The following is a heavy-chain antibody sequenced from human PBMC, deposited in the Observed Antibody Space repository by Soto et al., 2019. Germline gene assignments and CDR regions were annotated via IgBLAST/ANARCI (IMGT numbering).Heavy chain of an antibody. CDR2: IFFTGSA. Sequence: LSLTCTVSGGSVSTGSYDWSWIRQPPGKGLEWIGKIFFTGSAHYNPSLRNRVTMSVDTSKDQFSLTLTSVTAADTAVYYCARDGHGMDVWGQGTTVTSP. J-gene: IGHJ6*02. V-gene: IGHV4-61*01. CDR3: ARDGHGMDV. CDR1: GGSVSTGSYD.